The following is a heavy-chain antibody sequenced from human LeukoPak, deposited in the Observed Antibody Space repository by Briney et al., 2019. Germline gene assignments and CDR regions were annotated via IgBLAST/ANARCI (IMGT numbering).Heavy chain of an antibody. J-gene: IGHJ4*02. Sequence: GASVKVSCKASGYTFTGYYIHWVRQMPGKGLEWMGIIYPGDSDTRYSPSFQGQVTISADKSISTAYLQWSSLKASDTAMYYCARLNGLGASPIYWGQGTLVTVSS. CDR3: ARLNGLGASPIY. CDR1: GYTFTGYY. CDR2: IYPGDSDT. D-gene: IGHD1-26*01. V-gene: IGHV5-51*01.